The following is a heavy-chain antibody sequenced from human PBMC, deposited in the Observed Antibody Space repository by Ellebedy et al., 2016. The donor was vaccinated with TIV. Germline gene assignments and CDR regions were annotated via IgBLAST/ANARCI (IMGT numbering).Heavy chain of an antibody. CDR1: GFTFSSYW. CDR2: IRQDGDEK. D-gene: IGHD2-15*01. CDR3: ARDGGYCSGGTCYLVY. J-gene: IGHJ4*02. Sequence: GESLKISCAASGFTFSSYWMSWVRQAPGKGLEWVASIRQDGDEKYYVDSVKGRFIISRDNARNSLLLQMSSLRAEDTAVYYCARDGGYCSGGTCYLVYWGQGTLVTVSS. V-gene: IGHV3-7*03.